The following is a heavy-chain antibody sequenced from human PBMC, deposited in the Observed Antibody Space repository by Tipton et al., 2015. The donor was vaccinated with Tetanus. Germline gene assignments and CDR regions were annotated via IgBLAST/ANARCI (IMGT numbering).Heavy chain of an antibody. V-gene: IGHV4-59*01. CDR2: VHYSGST. J-gene: IGHJ3*02. D-gene: IGHD6-19*01. CDR3: ARIGWLQQNKPAFDI. Sequence: GLVKPSETLSLTCAVYGGSFSGYYLTWIRQPPGKELEWIGYVHYSGSTNYSPSLRSRVTLSVDTSKNQFSLKLSSVTAADTAVYYCARIGWLQQNKPAFDIWGQGTVVTVSS. CDR1: GGSFSGYY.